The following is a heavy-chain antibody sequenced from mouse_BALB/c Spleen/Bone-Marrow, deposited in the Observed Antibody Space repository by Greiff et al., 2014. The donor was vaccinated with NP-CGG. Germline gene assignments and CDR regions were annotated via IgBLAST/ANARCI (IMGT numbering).Heavy chain of an antibody. CDR1: GYTFTSYV. CDR3: ARNFYFDY. Sequence: VQLQQSGPELVKPGASVKMSCKASGYTFTSYVMHWVKQKPGQGLEWIGYINPYNDGTKYNEKLKGKATLTSDKSSSTAYMELSSLTSEDSAVYYCARNFYFDYWGQGTTLTVSS. J-gene: IGHJ2*01. CDR2: INPYNDGT. V-gene: IGHV1-14*01.